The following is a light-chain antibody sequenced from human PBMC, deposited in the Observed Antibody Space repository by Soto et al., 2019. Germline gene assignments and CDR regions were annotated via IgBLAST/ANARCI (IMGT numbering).Light chain of an antibody. CDR2: STS. CDR3: QQYGSSPRT. J-gene: IGKJ1*01. V-gene: IGKV3-20*01. CDR1: QRFGSSN. Sequence: EIVLTQSPGTLSLSPGERGTLSCRASQRFGSSNLAWYQQKPGQAPRLLIYSTSSRATGIPDRFSGSGSGTDFTLTISRLEPEDFAVYYCQQYGSSPRTFGQGTKVDIK.